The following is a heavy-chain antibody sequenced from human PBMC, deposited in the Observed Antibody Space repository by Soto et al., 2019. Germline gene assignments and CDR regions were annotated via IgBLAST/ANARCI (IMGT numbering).Heavy chain of an antibody. J-gene: IGHJ6*02. CDR2: IYPRDSDI. CDR3: ARRGEGLYYYYGMDV. V-gene: IGHV5-51*01. Sequence: SLKISCQGSGYSFTSYWIVWVRQMPGKGLEWMGSIYPRDSDIRYSPSFQGQVTLSADKSITTAYLQWGSLKASDTAIYYCARRGEGLYYYYGMDVWGLGTSVTVSS. CDR1: GYSFTSYW. D-gene: IGHD3-10*01.